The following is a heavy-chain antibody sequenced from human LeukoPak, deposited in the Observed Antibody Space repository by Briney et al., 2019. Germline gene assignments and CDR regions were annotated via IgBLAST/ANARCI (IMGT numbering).Heavy chain of an antibody. Sequence: ASVKVSCKASGYTFTSYGISWVRQAPGQGLEWMGRINPNSGGTNYAQKFQGWVTMTRDTSISTAYMELRSLRSDDTAVYYCARWQQLYFDYWGQGTLVTVSS. J-gene: IGHJ4*02. CDR2: INPNSGGT. CDR3: ARWQQLYFDY. V-gene: IGHV1-2*04. CDR1: GYTFTSYG. D-gene: IGHD6-13*01.